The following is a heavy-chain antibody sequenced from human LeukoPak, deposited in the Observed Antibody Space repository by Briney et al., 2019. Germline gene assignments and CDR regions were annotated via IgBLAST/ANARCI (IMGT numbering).Heavy chain of an antibody. CDR2: IKQDGSTK. CDR1: GFTFANSW. Sequence: PGGSLRLSCAASGFTFANSWMAWVRQAPGKGLEWVANIKQDGSTKHYADSLKGRSTISRDNPKNSLFLQMNNLTADDTAIYYCTRDTIGSLDYWGQGILVTVAS. CDR3: TRDTIGSLDY. V-gene: IGHV3-7*01. J-gene: IGHJ4*02. D-gene: IGHD1-26*01.